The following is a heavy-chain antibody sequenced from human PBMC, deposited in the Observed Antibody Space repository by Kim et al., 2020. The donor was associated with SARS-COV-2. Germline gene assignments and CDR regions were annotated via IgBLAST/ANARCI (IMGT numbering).Heavy chain of an antibody. CDR1: GGSISSYY. V-gene: IGHV4-59*13. J-gene: IGHJ5*02. D-gene: IGHD5-12*01. Sequence: SETLSLTCTVSGGSISSYYWSWIRQPPGKGLEWIGYIYYSGSTNYNPSLKSRVTISVDTSKNQFSLKLSSVTAADTAVYYCARDRNSCYEGTNWFDPCG. CDR3: ARDRNSCYEGTNWFDP. CDR2: IYYSGST.